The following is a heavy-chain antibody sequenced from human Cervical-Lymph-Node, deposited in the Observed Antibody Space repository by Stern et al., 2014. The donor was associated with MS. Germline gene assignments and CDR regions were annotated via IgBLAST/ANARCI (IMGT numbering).Heavy chain of an antibody. J-gene: IGHJ5*02. CDR3: ARELTGYSYGEAWFDP. CDR2: IIPIFGTA. CDR1: GGTFSSYA. D-gene: IGHD5-18*01. V-gene: IGHV1-69*01. Sequence: QMQLVESGAEVKKPGSSVKVSCKASGGTFSSYAISWVRQAPGQGLEWMGGIIPIFGTANYAQKFQGRVTITADESTSTAYMELSSLRSEDTAVYYCARELTGYSYGEAWFDPWGQGTLVTVSS.